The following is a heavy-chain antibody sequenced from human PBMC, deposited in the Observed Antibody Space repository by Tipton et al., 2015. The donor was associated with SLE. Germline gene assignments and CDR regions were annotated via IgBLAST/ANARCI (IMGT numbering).Heavy chain of an antibody. CDR1: GFTFSSYE. Sequence: SLRLSCAASGFTFSSYEMNWVRQAPGKGLEWVSYISSSGSTIYYADSVKGRFTITRDNAKNTLYLQMNSLRAEDTAVYYCTRTFYSYGMDVWGQGTTVTVSS. J-gene: IGHJ6*02. V-gene: IGHV3-48*03. CDR3: TRTFYSYGMDV. CDR2: ISSSGSTI.